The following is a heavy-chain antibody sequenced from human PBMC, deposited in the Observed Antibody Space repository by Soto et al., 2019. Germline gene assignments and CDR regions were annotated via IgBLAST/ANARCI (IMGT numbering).Heavy chain of an antibody. J-gene: IGHJ6*03. V-gene: IGHV3-74*01. CDR3: ARGWFGPDV. CDR1: EFTFSGRS. D-gene: IGHD3-10*01. CDR2: IDKVGTDS. Sequence: EVQLVESGGGLVQPGGSLRLSCAASEFTFSGRSVHWVRQAPGKGLVWVSGIDKVGTDSTYADSVKGRFTSSRDNAKNPVYLQKNSLRVEDTAVYYCARGWFGPDVWGKGTTVTVSS.